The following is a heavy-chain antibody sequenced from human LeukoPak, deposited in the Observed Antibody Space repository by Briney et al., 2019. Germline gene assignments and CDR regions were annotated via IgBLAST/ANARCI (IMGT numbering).Heavy chain of an antibody. V-gene: IGHV3-73*01. CDR1: GFTFSSYE. D-gene: IGHD1-26*01. CDR3: TVGATTSDAFDI. Sequence: GGSLRLSCEASGFTFSSYEMNWVRQDSGKGLEWVGRIRSKANNYATAYAASVKGRFTISRDDSKNTAYLQMNSLKTEDTAVYYCTVGATTSDAFDIWGQGTMVTVSS. CDR2: IRSKANNYAT. J-gene: IGHJ3*02.